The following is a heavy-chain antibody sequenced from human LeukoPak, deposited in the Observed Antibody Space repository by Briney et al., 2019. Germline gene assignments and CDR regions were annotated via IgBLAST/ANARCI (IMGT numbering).Heavy chain of an antibody. CDR3: ARFGSDSLGYMYYFDY. V-gene: IGHV4-59*08. CDR2: ISYTGST. Sequence: SETLSLTCTVSGGSISSHYWSWIRQPPGKGLESIGYISYTGSTNYNPSLKGRVTISVDTSKNQFSLKLNSVTATDTAVYYCARFGSDSLGYMYYFDYWGQGTLVTVSS. J-gene: IGHJ4*02. D-gene: IGHD3-22*01. CDR1: GGSISSHY.